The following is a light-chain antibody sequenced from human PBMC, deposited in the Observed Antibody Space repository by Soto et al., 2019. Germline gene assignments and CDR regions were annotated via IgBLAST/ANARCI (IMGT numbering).Light chain of an antibody. CDR2: LEGSGSY. Sequence: QPVLTQSSSASASLGSSVKLTCTLSSGHSSDIIAWHQQQPGKAPRYLMKLEGSGSYNKGSGVPDRFSGSSSGADRYLTISNLQFEDEADYYCETWDSNVWVFGGGTKLTVL. V-gene: IGLV4-60*02. CDR1: SGHSSDI. CDR3: ETWDSNVWV. J-gene: IGLJ3*02.